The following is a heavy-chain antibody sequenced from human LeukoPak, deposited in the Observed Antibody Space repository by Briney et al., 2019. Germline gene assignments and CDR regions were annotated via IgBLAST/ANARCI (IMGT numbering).Heavy chain of an antibody. Sequence: PGGSLRLSCTASGFTFSRYWMGWVRQAPGKGLEWVSAISGSGGSTYYADSVKGRFTISRDNSKNTLYLQMNSLRAEDTAVYYCAKVNAFTMIVVVNPFGFDYWGQGTLVTVSS. CDR1: GFTFSRYW. J-gene: IGHJ4*02. V-gene: IGHV3-23*01. CDR2: ISGSGGST. D-gene: IGHD3-22*01. CDR3: AKVNAFTMIVVVNPFGFDY.